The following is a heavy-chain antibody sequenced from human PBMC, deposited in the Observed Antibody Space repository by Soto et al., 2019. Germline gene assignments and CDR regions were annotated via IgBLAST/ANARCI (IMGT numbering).Heavy chain of an antibody. Sequence: QITLKESGLALVKPTQTLMMTCSFSGFSLSTRGVGVGWIRQAPGKALEWLAVIYWDDDKRYSPSLQSRLTITRDSSKNQVVLTMTNMEPVDTGTYYCAHAIKYGEMRYWGQGTLVTVSS. J-gene: IGHJ4*02. CDR2: IYWDDDK. D-gene: IGHD4-17*01. V-gene: IGHV2-5*02. CDR1: GFSLSTRGVG. CDR3: AHAIKYGEMRY.